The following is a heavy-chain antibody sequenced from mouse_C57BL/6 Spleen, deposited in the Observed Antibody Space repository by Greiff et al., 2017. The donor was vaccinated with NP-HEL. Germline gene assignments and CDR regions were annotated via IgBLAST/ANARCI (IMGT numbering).Heavy chain of an antibody. CDR1: GYTFTSYW. Sequence: VQLQQPGAELVRPGSSVKLSCKASGYTFTSYWMDWVKQRPGQGLEWIGNIYPSDSETHYNQKFKDKATLTVDKSSSTAYMQLSSLTSEDSAVYYCAREGVNAMDYWGQGTSVTVSS. D-gene: IGHD2-1*01. J-gene: IGHJ4*01. CDR2: IYPSDSET. V-gene: IGHV1-61*01. CDR3: AREGVNAMDY.